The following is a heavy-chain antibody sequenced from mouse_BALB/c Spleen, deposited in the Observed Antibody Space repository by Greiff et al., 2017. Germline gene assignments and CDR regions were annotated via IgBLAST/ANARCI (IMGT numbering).Heavy chain of an antibody. CDR1: GYTFTSYW. CDR3: AREDDYDVFAD. CDR2: INPSNGRT. V-gene: IGHV1S81*02. Sequence: QVQLQQPGAELVQPGASVKLSCKASGYTFTSYWMHWVKQRPGQGLEWIGEINPSNGRTNYNEKFKSKATLTVDKSSSTAYMQLSSLTSEDSAVYYCAREDDYDVFADWGQGTLVTVSA. D-gene: IGHD2-4*01. J-gene: IGHJ3*01.